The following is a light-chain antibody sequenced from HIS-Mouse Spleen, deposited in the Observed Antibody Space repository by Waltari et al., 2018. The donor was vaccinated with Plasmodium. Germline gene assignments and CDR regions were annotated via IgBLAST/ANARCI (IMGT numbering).Light chain of an antibody. CDR1: QDISNY. J-gene: IGKJ3*01. Sequence: DIQMTQSPSSLSASVGDRVTITCQASQDISNYLNWYQQKPGKAPKLLIYDASNLEKGVPSRFSGSGSGTEFTFTISSLQPEDIATYYCQQYDNLPPLFTFGPGTKVDIK. V-gene: IGKV1-33*01. CDR3: QQYDNLPPLFT. CDR2: DAS.